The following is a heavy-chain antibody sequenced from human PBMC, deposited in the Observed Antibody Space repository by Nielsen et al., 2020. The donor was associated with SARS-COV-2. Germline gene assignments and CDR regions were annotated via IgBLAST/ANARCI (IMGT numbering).Heavy chain of an antibody. CDR1: GFTFSDHY. CDR2: IGTTGDKT. Sequence: GESLKISCAASGFTFSDHYMDWVRQAPGKGLEWVSSIGTTGDKTFYADSVKGRFTISRDNSKNTLYLQLNSLRAEDTAVFYCAKISGSQRHYFDFWGQGALVTVSS. D-gene: IGHD1-26*01. CDR3: AKISGSQRHYFDF. V-gene: IGHV3-23*01. J-gene: IGHJ4*02.